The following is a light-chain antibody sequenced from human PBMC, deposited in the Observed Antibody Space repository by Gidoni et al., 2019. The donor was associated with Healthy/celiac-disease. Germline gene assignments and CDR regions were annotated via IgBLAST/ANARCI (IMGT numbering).Light chain of an antibody. CDR2: QDS. J-gene: IGLJ2*01. CDR1: KLGDKY. Sequence: SYELTQPPSVSVSPGQTASITCSGDKLGDKYACWYQQKPGQSPVLVIYQDSKRPSGLPERFSGSNSGITATLTISGTQAMDEADYYCQAWDSSTGVFGGGTKLTVL. CDR3: QAWDSSTGV. V-gene: IGLV3-1*01.